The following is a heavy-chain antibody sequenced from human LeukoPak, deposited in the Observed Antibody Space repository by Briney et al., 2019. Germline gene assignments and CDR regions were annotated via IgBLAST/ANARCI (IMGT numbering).Heavy chain of an antibody. CDR1: GYTFTSYD. Sequence: GASVKVSRKASGYTFTSYDINWVRQATGQGLAWMGWMNPNSGSTGYAQKFQGRVTMTRNTSISTAYMELSSLRSEDTAVYYCARTAAEWFGEFLYYYYGMDVWGQGTTVTVSS. J-gene: IGHJ6*02. CDR2: MNPNSGST. CDR3: ARTAAEWFGEFLYYYYGMDV. V-gene: IGHV1-8*01. D-gene: IGHD3-10*01.